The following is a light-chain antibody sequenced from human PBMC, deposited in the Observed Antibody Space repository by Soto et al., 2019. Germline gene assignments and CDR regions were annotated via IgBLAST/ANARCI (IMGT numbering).Light chain of an antibody. V-gene: IGKV3-11*01. Sequence: EIVLTQSPATLSLSPGERAILSCRASQSVGTYLAWYQQKPGQAPRLLIYDASNRATGIPARFGGSGSGTDLTLTINSLEPEDFEVYYCQQRSNWPGTFGPGTKVDIK. CDR2: DAS. CDR1: QSVGTY. CDR3: QQRSNWPGT. J-gene: IGKJ3*01.